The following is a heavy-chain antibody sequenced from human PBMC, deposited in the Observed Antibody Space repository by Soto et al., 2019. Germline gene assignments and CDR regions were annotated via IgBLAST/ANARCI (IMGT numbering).Heavy chain of an antibody. D-gene: IGHD6-6*01. CDR2: ISYDGSNK. CDR1: GFTFSSYG. CDR3: AKDHIAAPFDY. J-gene: IGHJ4*02. Sequence: SLRLSCAASGFTFSSYGMHWVRQAPGKGLEWVAVISYDGSNKYYADSVKGRFTISRDNSKNTLYLQMNSLRAEDTAVYYCAKDHIAAPFDYWGQGTLVTSPQ. V-gene: IGHV3-30*18.